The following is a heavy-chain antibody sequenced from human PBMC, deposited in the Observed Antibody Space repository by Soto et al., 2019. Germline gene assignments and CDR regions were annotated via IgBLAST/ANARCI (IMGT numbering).Heavy chain of an antibody. J-gene: IGHJ5*02. Sequence: RLSCAASGFTFSGSAMHWVRQASGKGLEWVGRIRSKANSYATAYAASVKGRFTISRDDSKNTAYLQMNSLKTEDTAVYYCTRTYYYDSSGVNWFDPWGQGTLVTVSS. CDR1: GFTFSGSA. V-gene: IGHV3-73*01. CDR2: IRSKANSYAT. CDR3: TRTYYYDSSGVNWFDP. D-gene: IGHD3-22*01.